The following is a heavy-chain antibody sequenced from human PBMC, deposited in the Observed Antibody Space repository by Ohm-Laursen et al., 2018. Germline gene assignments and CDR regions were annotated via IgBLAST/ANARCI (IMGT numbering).Heavy chain of an antibody. CDR2: FNPRDGST. J-gene: IGHJ4*02. CDR3: ARDFGGVSGSDY. CDR1: GYTFTDYD. Sequence: ASVKVSCKTSGYTFTDYDVHWVRQAPGQGLEWMGIFNPRDGSTSYAQRFRGRVTMTRDTSTSTVYMDLSSLRPEDTAVYYCARDFGGVSGSDYWGQGTLVTVSS. D-gene: IGHD2-8*02. V-gene: IGHV1-46*01.